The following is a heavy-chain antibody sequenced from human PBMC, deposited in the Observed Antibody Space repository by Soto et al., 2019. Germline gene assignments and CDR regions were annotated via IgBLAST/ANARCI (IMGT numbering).Heavy chain of an antibody. CDR1: GFTFSSYG. D-gene: IGHD1-7*01. V-gene: IGHV3-30*18. CDR2: ISYDGSNK. J-gene: IGHJ6*02. CDR3: AKDLREDITGTLYYYYGMDV. Sequence: QVQLVESGGGVVQPGRSLRLSCAASGFTFSSYGMHWVRQAPGKGLEWVVVISYDGSNKYYADSVKGRFTISRDNSKNTLYLQMNSLRAEDTAVYYCAKDLREDITGTLYYYYGMDVWGQGTTVTVSS.